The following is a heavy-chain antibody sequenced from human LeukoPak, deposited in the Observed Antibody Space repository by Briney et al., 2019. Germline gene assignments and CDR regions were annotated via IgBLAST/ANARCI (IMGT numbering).Heavy chain of an antibody. Sequence: GASVNVSCKVSGYTLTELAMHWVRQAPGKGLEWMGGFDPEDGETIYAQKFQGRVTMTEDTSTDTAYMELSSLRSEDTAVYYCARSDILTANWFDTWGQGKLVTVSS. V-gene: IGHV1-24*01. CDR2: FDPEDGET. CDR3: ARSDILTANWFDT. D-gene: IGHD3-9*01. J-gene: IGHJ5*02. CDR1: GYTLTELA.